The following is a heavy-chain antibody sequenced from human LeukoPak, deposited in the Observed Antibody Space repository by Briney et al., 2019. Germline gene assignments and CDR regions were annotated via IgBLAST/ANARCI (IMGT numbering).Heavy chain of an antibody. J-gene: IGHJ3*02. Sequence: ASVKVSCKASGGTFSSYAISWVRQAPGQGLEWMGRIIPIFGTANYAQKFQGRVTITTDESTSTAYMELSSLRSEDTAVYYCARDSEAQTDAFDIWGQGTMVTVSS. CDR1: GGTFSSYA. V-gene: IGHV1-69*05. CDR2: IIPIFGTA. CDR3: ARDSEAQTDAFDI.